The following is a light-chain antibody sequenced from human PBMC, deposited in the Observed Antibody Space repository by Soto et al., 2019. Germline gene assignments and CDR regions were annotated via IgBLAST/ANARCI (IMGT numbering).Light chain of an antibody. V-gene: IGLV2-14*01. J-gene: IGLJ2*01. CDR3: SSYTGSSNPVV. CDR2: DVS. CDR1: SSDLGGYNY. Sequence: QSVLTQPASVSGSPGQSITLSCTGASSDLGGYNYVSWYQQHPGKAPKLMIYDVSNRPSGVSNRFSGSKSGNKAALTISGLQAENDADYYCSSYTGSSNPVVFGGGTKVTVL.